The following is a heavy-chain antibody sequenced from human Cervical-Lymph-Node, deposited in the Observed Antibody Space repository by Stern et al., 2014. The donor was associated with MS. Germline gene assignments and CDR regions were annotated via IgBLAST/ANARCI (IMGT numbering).Heavy chain of an antibody. J-gene: IGHJ5*02. V-gene: IGHV4-4*02. CDR3: ARNGPAAYWFDP. CDR2: THLVGST. Sequence: QVQLVQSGPGLVKPSGTLSLTCAVSDGSISSSDWWSWVRQPPGKGLEWIGETHLVGSTNYNPSLKSRVTISVDKSNNQFSLKLSSVTVADTAVYYCARNGPAAYWFDPWGQGTLVTVSS. CDR1: DGSISSSDW. D-gene: IGHD6-13*01.